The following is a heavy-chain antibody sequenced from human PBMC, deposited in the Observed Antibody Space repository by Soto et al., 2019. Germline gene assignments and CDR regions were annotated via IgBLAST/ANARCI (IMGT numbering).Heavy chain of an antibody. D-gene: IGHD3-9*01. Sequence: QVQLVQSGAVVKKPGASVNVSCKTSGYTFTTHGISWLRQAPGQGLEWMGWISVYNGNTKYAQKFQGRVSMTTDTSTSPAYMELRSLRSDDTAVYYCAIVYDILTGYYKHDYWGQGTLVTVSS. J-gene: IGHJ4*02. CDR1: GYTFTTHG. V-gene: IGHV1-18*01. CDR2: ISVYNGNT. CDR3: AIVYDILTGYYKHDY.